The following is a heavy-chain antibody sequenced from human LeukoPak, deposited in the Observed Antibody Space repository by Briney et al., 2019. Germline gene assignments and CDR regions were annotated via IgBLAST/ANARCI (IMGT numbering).Heavy chain of an antibody. CDR1: GGSISSYY. Sequence: SETLSLTCTVSGGSISSYYWSWIRQPPGKGLEWIGYIYYSGSTNYNPSLKSRVTISVDASKNQFSLKLSSVTAADTAVYYCARTLRGSSSLFFGYWGQGTLVTVSS. D-gene: IGHD6-6*01. CDR2: IYYSGST. J-gene: IGHJ4*02. CDR3: ARTLRGSSSLFFGY. V-gene: IGHV4-59*01.